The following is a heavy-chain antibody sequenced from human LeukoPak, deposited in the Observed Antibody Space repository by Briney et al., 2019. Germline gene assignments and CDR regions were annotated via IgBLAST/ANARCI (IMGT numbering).Heavy chain of an antibody. J-gene: IGHJ4*02. D-gene: IGHD3-16*01. CDR3: ARGSMHVHHLYTDY. V-gene: IGHV3-7*01. CDR1: GFTYTNYW. Sequence: QPGGSLRLSCAASGFTYTNYWVSWFRQAPGQGLEWVASIKQDGSERYYVDSVKGRFTISRDNAKNSLFLQLSSLRVEDTAVYYCARGSMHVHHLYTDYWGQGTLVTVSS. CDR2: IKQDGSER.